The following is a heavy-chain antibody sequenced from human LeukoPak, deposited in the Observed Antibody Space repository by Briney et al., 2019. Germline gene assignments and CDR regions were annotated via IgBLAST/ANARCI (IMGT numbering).Heavy chain of an antibody. Sequence: ASVKVSCKASGGTFSSYAISWVRQAPGQGLEWMGRIIPILGIANYAQKFQGRVTITADKSTSTAYMELSSLRSEDTAVYYCARGGGYYVFVHWGQGTLVTVSS. CDR2: IIPILGIA. CDR1: GGTFSSYA. CDR3: ARGGGYYVFVH. J-gene: IGHJ4*02. V-gene: IGHV1-69*04. D-gene: IGHD3-22*01.